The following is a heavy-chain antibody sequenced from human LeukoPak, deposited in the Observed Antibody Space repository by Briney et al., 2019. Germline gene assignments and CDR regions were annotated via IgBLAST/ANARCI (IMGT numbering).Heavy chain of an antibody. J-gene: IGHJ4*02. Sequence: GASVKVSCKTSGYTFISYYMHWVRQAPGQGLEWMRHINPSNGITTYAQKFQGRVTMTRDTSSTTAYMELSGLRSDDTAIYHCARGQLQKTDYWGQGTLVTVSS. V-gene: IGHV1-2*06. D-gene: IGHD2-21*01. CDR2: INPSNGIT. CDR1: GYTFISYY. CDR3: ARGQLQKTDY.